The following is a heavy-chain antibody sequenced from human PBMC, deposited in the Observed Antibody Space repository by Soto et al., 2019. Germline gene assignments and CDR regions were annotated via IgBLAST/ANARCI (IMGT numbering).Heavy chain of an antibody. D-gene: IGHD1-1*01. CDR1: GFTFSSYA. V-gene: IGHV3-23*01. Sequence: GASLRLSCAASGFTFSSYAMSWVRQAPGKGLEWVSAISGSGGSTYYADSVKGRFTISRDNSKNTLYLQMNSLRAEDTAVYYCAKDPRPLEYYFDYWRQGTLVTVSS. CDR3: AKDPRPLEYYFDY. CDR2: ISGSGGST. J-gene: IGHJ4*02.